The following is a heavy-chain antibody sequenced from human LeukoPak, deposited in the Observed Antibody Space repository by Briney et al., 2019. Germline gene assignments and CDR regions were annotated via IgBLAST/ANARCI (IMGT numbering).Heavy chain of an antibody. Sequence: GGSLRLSCAASGFTFSSYAMHWVRQAPGKGLEWVAVISYDGSNKYYADSVKGRFTISRDNSKNTLYLQMNSLRAEDTAVYYCAREGHAGITIFGVARGRRSFQHWGQGTLVTVSS. CDR2: ISYDGSNK. J-gene: IGHJ1*01. CDR1: GFTFSSYA. D-gene: IGHD3-3*01. V-gene: IGHV3-30-3*01. CDR3: AREGHAGITIFGVARGRRSFQH.